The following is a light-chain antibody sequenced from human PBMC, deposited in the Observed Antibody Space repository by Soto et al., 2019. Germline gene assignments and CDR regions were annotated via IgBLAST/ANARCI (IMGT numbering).Light chain of an antibody. CDR3: SSYTSSSPYV. CDR1: SSDVGGYNY. J-gene: IGLJ1*01. V-gene: IGLV2-14*01. CDR2: DVG. Sequence: QSVLTQPASVSGSPGQSITISCPGTSSDVGGYNYVSWYQQHPGKAPKLMIYDVGNRPSGVSNRFSGSKSGNTASLTISGLQAEDEADYYCSSYTSSSPYVFGTGTKVTVL.